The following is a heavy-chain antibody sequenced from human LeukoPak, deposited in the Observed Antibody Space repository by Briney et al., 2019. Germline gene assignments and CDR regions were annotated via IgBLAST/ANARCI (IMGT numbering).Heavy chain of an antibody. Sequence: GGSLRLSCAASGFTFSSYSMKWVRQAPGKGLEWVSSISSSSSYIYYADSVKGRFTISRDNAKNSLYLQMNSLRAEDSAVYYCARGLGGYNGYAFDYWGQGSLVTVSS. CDR2: ISSSSSYI. CDR3: ARGLGGYNGYAFDY. J-gene: IGHJ4*02. CDR1: GFTFSSYS. D-gene: IGHD5-12*01. V-gene: IGHV3-21*01.